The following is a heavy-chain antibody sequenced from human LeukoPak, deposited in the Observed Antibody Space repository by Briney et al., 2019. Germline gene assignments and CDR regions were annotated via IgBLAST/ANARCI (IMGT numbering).Heavy chain of an antibody. Sequence: GGSLRLSCAASGFTLSTYWMDWVRQAPGKGLEWVATIKQDGSEKYYVDSVKGRFTISRDNAKNSLYLQMNSLRAEDTAVYYCARDRNTDFWSGYYTNYRDYWGQGTLVTVSS. D-gene: IGHD3-3*01. CDR2: IKQDGSEK. CDR1: GFTLSTYW. V-gene: IGHV3-7*01. J-gene: IGHJ4*02. CDR3: ARDRNTDFWSGYYTNYRDY.